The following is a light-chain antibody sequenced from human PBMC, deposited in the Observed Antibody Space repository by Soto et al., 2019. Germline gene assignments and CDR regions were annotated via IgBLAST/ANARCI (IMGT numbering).Light chain of an antibody. J-gene: IGKJ4*01. CDR3: QQRSSWRVT. Sequence: EIVLTQFPATLSLSPGERATLSCRASQSVSTFLAWYQQKPGQAPRLVVYDASEGATGIPPRFSGSGSGTDFTLTISSLEPEDFAVYYCQQRSSWRVTFGGGTKVEIK. CDR2: DAS. CDR1: QSVSTF. V-gene: IGKV3-11*01.